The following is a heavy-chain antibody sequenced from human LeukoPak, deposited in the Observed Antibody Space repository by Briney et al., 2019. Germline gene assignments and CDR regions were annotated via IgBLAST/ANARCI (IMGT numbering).Heavy chain of an antibody. V-gene: IGHV3-7*01. CDR2: IKADGSGK. CDR3: ARDRGWQQFDY. D-gene: IGHD5-24*01. Sequence: GGSLRLSCVASGFTFSSSWMTWVRQAPGMGLERVANIKADGSGKYYVDSVRGRFSISRDNAKNPLYLELNSLRAEDTGVYFCARDRGWQQFDYWGQGTLVTVSS. J-gene: IGHJ4*01. CDR1: GFTFSSSW.